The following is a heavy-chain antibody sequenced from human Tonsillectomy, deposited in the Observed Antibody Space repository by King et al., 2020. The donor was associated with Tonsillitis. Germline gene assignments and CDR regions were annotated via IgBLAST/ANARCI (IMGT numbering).Heavy chain of an antibody. Sequence: VQLVESGGGVVQPGGSLRLSCAASGFTFSSYGMHWVRQAPGKGLEWVTFIRYDGSKKYYADSVKGRFTISRDNSKNTVYLEMHSLRAEDTAVYYCAKDPTGGWFGAELNYFDYWGQGPWSPSPQ. V-gene: IGHV3-30*02. CDR1: GFTFSSYG. J-gene: IGHJ4*02. D-gene: IGHD3-16*01. CDR3: AKDPTGGWFGAELNYFDY. CDR2: IRYDGSKK.